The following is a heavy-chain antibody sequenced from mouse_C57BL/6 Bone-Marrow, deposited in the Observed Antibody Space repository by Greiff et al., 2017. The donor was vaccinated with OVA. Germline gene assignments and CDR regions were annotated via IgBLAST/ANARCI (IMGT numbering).Heavy chain of an antibody. J-gene: IGHJ3*01. V-gene: IGHV1-55*01. CDR3: ARSTTFDGYYSFAY. CDR1: GYTFTSYW. CDR2: IYPGSGST. Sequence: VQLQQSGAELVKPGASVKMSCKASGYTFTSYWITWVKQRPGQGLEWIGDIYPGSGSTNYNEKFKSKATLTVDTSSSTAYMQLSSLTSEDSAVSYCARSTTFDGYYSFAYWGQGTLGTVSA. D-gene: IGHD2-3*01.